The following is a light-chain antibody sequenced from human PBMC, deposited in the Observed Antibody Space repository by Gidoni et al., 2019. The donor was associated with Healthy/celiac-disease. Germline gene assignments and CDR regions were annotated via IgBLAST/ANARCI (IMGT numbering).Light chain of an antibody. CDR3: QQYNSYSVT. CDR2: KAS. CDR1: QSISSW. J-gene: IGKJ1*01. Sequence: DIQMTQSPSTLSASVGDRVTITCRASQSISSWLAWYQQKPGKAPKLLIYKASSLESGVPSRFSGSGSGTEFTLTISSLQPDDFATYYCQQYNSYSVTFXQGTKVEIK. V-gene: IGKV1-5*03.